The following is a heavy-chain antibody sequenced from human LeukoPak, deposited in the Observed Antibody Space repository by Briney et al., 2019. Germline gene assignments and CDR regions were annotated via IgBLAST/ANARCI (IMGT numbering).Heavy chain of an antibody. V-gene: IGHV3-23*01. CDR2: ISGSGGST. D-gene: IGHD5-18*01. Sequence: PGGSLRLSCAASGFTFSSYAMSWVRQAPGKGLEWVSAISGSGGSTYYADSVKGRFTISKNSAKNSLYLQMNTLRVEDTAMYYCASLDTAKQPLANHWGQGTLVTVSS. J-gene: IGHJ5*02. CDR1: GFTFSSYA. CDR3: ASLDTAKQPLANH.